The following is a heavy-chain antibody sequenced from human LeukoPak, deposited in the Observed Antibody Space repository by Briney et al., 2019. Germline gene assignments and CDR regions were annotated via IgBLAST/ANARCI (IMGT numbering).Heavy chain of an antibody. J-gene: IGHJ3*01. CDR1: GFTFDDYA. Sequence: GRSLRLSCAASGFTFDDYAMHWVRQVPGKGLEWVSGISWSSGSTGYVDSVKGRFTISRDNAKNALYLQMSSLRPEDTALYYCPKDRDYGGDADPAVFDLWGQGTMVTLSS. D-gene: IGHD4-23*01. CDR2: ISWSSGST. CDR3: PKDRDYGGDADPAVFDL. V-gene: IGHV3-9*01.